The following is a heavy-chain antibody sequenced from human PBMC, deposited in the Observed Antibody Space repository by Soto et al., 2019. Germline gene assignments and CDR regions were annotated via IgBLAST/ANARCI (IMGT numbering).Heavy chain of an antibody. D-gene: IGHD3-3*01. V-gene: IGHV3-23*01. CDR3: ARVVRNYGMDV. Sequence: GWSLRLSCAASGFTFSSYAMSWVRQAPGKGLEWVSSISGSGGSTYYADSVKGRFTISRDNSKNTLYLQTNSLRAEDTAVDYCARVVRNYGMDVWGQGTTVTAPQ. CDR1: GFTFSSYA. J-gene: IGHJ6*01. CDR2: ISGSGGST.